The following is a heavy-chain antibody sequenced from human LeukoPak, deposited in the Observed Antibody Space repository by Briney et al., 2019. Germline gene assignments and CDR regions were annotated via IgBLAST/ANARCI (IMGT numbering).Heavy chain of an antibody. J-gene: IGHJ4*02. CDR1: GFTFSSYA. V-gene: IGHV3-21*01. CDR3: ANLAAAGSGY. CDR2: ISSSSSYI. Sequence: GGSLRLSCAASGFTFSSYAMHWVRQAPGKGLEWVSSISSSSSYIYYADSVKGRFTISRDNAKNSLYLQMNSLRAEDTAVYYCANLAAAGSGYWGQGTLVTVSS. D-gene: IGHD6-13*01.